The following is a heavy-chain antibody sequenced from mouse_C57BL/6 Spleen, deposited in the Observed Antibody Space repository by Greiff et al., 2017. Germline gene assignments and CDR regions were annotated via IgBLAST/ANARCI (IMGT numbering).Heavy chain of an antibody. CDR1: GFTFSSYA. J-gene: IGHJ2*01. Sequence: EVQVVESGGGLVKPGGSLKLSCAASGFTFSSYAMSWVRQTPEKRLEWVATISDGGSYTYYPDNVKGRFTISRDNAKNNLYLQMSHLKSEDTAMYYCARALYDGYLYYFDYWGQGTTLTVSS. D-gene: IGHD2-3*01. CDR2: ISDGGSYT. V-gene: IGHV5-4*01. CDR3: ARALYDGYLYYFDY.